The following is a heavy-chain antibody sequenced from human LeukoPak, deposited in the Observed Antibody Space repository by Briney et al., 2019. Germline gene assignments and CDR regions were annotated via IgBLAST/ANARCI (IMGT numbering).Heavy chain of an antibody. V-gene: IGHV3-23*01. J-gene: IGHJ4*02. Sequence: GRSLRLSCAASGFTFSSYAMSWVRQAPGKGLEWVSVISGSGDSTYYADSVKGRFTISRDNSKNTLNLQMNSPRVEDTAVYYCAKLSGSYYLPLDYWGQGTLVTVSS. CDR3: AKLSGSYYLPLDY. CDR1: GFTFSSYA. D-gene: IGHD1-26*01. CDR2: ISGSGDST.